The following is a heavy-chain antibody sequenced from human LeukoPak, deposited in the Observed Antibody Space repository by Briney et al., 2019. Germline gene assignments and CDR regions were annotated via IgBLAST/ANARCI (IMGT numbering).Heavy chain of an antibody. CDR1: GYTFTSYD. J-gene: IGHJ4*02. D-gene: IGHD2-21*01. Sequence: ASVKVSCKASGYTFTSYDINWVRQATGQGLGWMGWMNPNSGNTGYAQKFQGRVTMTRNTSISTAYMELSSLRSEDTAVYYCARGSSGGAHFDYWGQGTLVTVSS. CDR2: MNPNSGNT. CDR3: ARGSSGGAHFDY. V-gene: IGHV1-8*01.